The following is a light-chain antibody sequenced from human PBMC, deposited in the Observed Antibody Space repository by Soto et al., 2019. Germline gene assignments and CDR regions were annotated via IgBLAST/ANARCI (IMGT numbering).Light chain of an antibody. Sequence: DIVMTQSPATLSLSPGDSATLSCRASQSVSSNLAWYQQKPGQAPRLLIYGESTRATGIPDRFSGSGSGTELTLTISRLQSEDFATYYCQHYNSYSEACGQGTKVDIK. V-gene: IGKV3-15*01. CDR2: GES. J-gene: IGKJ1*01. CDR3: QHYNSYSEA. CDR1: QSVSSN.